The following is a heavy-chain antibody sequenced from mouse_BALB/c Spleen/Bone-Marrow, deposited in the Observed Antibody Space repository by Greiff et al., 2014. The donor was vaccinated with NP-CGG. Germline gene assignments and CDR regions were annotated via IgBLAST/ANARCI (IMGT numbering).Heavy chain of an antibody. J-gene: IGHJ1*01. Sequence: VKLQESGAELVKPGASVKLSCKASGYTFTSYYMYWVKQRPGQGLEWIGEINPSNGGTSFNEKFKSKATLTVDKSSSTAYMQLSSLTSEDSAVYYCTRSDGYYVPHWYFDVWGAGTTVTVSS. D-gene: IGHD2-3*01. V-gene: IGHV1S81*02. CDR2: INPSNGGT. CDR1: GYTFTSYY. CDR3: TRSDGYYVPHWYFDV.